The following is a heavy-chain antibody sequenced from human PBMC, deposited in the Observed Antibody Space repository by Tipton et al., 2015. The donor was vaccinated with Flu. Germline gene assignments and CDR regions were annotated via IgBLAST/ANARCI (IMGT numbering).Heavy chain of an antibody. CDR2: IYTNANT. V-gene: IGHV4-61*02. J-gene: IGHJ6*02. D-gene: IGHD2-15*01. CDR1: GGSICRGSYY. CDR3: ARSIIVVLAEGYYYGLDV. Sequence: TLSLTCTVSGGSICRGSYYYNWLRQLAGEGLEWIGRIYTNANTNYKASLKSRVTISIYRSKNQFSLRLSSVTAADTAVYYCARSIIVVLAEGYYYGLDVWGQGITVTVSS.